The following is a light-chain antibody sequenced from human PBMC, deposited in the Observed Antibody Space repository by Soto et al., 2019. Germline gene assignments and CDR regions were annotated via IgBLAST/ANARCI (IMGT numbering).Light chain of an antibody. CDR2: AAS. CDR1: QAISNF. Sequence: DIQMTQSPSSLSASMGDRVTITCRASQAISNFLAWYQQRPGKVPKLLIYAASTLQSGVPSRFSGSGSGTHFSLTINSLQPEDVATYYCQKYNSAPWTFGQGTKVDI. V-gene: IGKV1-27*01. J-gene: IGKJ1*01. CDR3: QKYNSAPWT.